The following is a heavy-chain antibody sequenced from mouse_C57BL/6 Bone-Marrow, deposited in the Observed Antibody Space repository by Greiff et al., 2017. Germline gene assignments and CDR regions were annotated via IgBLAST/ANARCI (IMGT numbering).Heavy chain of an antibody. CDR2: ISSGGSYT. Sequence: EVQVVESGGDLVKPGGSLKLSCAASGFTFSSYGMSWVRQTPDKRLEWVATISSGGSYTYYPDSVKGRFTISRDNAKNTLYLQLSSLTSEDTAMYYCARRPYYDGSSDGENDMDYWGQGTSVTVSS. J-gene: IGHJ4*01. CDR1: GFTFSSYG. CDR3: ARRPYYDGSSDGENDMDY. D-gene: IGHD1-1*01. V-gene: IGHV5-6*01.